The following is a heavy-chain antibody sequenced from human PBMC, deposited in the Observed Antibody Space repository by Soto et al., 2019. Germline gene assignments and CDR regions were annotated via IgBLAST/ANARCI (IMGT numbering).Heavy chain of an antibody. CDR1: GYTFTSYD. D-gene: IGHD2-8*01. Sequence: ASVKVSCKASGYTFTSYDISWARQAPGQGLEWMGWISAYNGNTNYAQKLQGRVTMTTDTSTSTAYMELRSLRSDDTAVYYCARDTNQRWVDYYYGMDVWGQGTTDTVSS. J-gene: IGHJ6*02. CDR3: ARDTNQRWVDYYYGMDV. V-gene: IGHV1-18*01. CDR2: ISAYNGNT.